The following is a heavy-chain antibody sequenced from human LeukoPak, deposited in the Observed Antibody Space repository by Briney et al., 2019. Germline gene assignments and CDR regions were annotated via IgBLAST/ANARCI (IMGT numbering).Heavy chain of an antibody. Sequence: GGSLRLSCAASGFTFDDYGMSWVRQAPGKGLEWVSYISSSGSSIYYADSVKGRFTISRDNAKNSLYLQMNSLRAEDTAVYYCARGGDSLGGNWFDPWGQGTLVTVSS. J-gene: IGHJ5*02. CDR1: GFTFDDYG. CDR2: ISSSGSSI. V-gene: IGHV3-11*01. D-gene: IGHD3-16*01. CDR3: ARGGDSLGGNWFDP.